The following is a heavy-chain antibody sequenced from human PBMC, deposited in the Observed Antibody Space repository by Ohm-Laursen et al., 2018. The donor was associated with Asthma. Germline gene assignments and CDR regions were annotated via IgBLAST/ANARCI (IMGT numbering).Heavy chain of an antibody. D-gene: IGHD4-11*01. J-gene: IGHJ5*02. CDR2: IYYSGST. CDR1: GGSISSSSYY. CDR3: ARTTFTPYSNNNWFDP. V-gene: IGHV4-39*01. Sequence: SDTLSLTCTVSGGSISSSSYYWGWIRQPPGKGLEWIGSIYYSGSTYYNPSLKSRVTISVDTSKNQFSLKLSSVTAADTAVYYCARTTFTPYSNNNWFDPWGQGTLVTVSS.